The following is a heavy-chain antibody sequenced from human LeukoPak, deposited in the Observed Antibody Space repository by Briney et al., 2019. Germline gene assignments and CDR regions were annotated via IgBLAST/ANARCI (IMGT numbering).Heavy chain of an antibody. D-gene: IGHD3-10*01. CDR2: ISASGGST. CDR3: AKVMKGSERLTMVRGVIIKTAGLYYMDV. CDR1: GFTLSSYA. V-gene: IGHV3-23*01. Sequence: PGESLRLSCAASGFTLSSYAMSWVRQAPGKGLEWVSSISASGGSTNYADSVKGRFTISRDNSKNTVYLQMNRLSAEDTAVYYCAKVMKGSERLTMVRGVIIKTAGLYYMDVWGKGTTVTVSS. J-gene: IGHJ6*03.